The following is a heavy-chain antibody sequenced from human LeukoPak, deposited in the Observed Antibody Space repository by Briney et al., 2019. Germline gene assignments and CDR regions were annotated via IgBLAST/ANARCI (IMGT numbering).Heavy chain of an antibody. CDR3: LAYNGNEAPDFDV. Sequence: GASLNISCQGPGYTFVNYWIAWVRQMPGKGLEWVGMIYPADDDTRYSPSFEGHVTMSVDSSSSIAYLQWSSLKASDTARYFCLAYNGNEAPDFDVWGQGTMVIVSS. D-gene: IGHD1-1*01. CDR2: IYPADDDT. V-gene: IGHV5-51*01. CDR1: GYTFVNYW. J-gene: IGHJ3*01.